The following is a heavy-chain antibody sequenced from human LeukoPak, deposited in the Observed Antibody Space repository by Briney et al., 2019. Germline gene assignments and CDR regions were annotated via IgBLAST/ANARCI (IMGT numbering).Heavy chain of an antibody. CDR3: ARDPGSDAFDI. J-gene: IGHJ3*02. CDR2: ISNTGSYT. CDR1: GFTFSGYS. V-gene: IGHV3-21*01. D-gene: IGHD3-10*01. Sequence: GGSLRLSCAASGFTFSGYSLTWVRQAPGKGLEWVSSISNTGSYTYYLDSVKGRFTISRDNSKNTLYLQMNSLRAEDTAVYYCARDPGSDAFDIWGQGTMVTVSS.